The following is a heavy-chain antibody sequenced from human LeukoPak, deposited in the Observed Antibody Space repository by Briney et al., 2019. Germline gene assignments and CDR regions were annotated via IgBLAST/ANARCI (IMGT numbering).Heavy chain of an antibody. V-gene: IGHV4-34*01. Sequence: PSETLSLTCAVYGGSFSGYYWSWIRQPPGKGLEWIGEINHSGSTNYNPSLKSRVTISVDTSKNQFSLKLSSVTAADTAVYYCARGGKELANWFDPWGQGTLVTVSS. CDR2: INHSGST. J-gene: IGHJ5*02. D-gene: IGHD1-26*01. CDR3: ARGGKELANWFDP. CDR1: GGSFSGYY.